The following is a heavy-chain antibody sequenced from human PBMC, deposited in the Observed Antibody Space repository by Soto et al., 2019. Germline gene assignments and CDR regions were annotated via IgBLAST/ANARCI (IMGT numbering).Heavy chain of an antibody. Sequence: SETLSLTCIVSGGSISSYYWSWIRQPPGKGLEWIGYFYYSGNTNCNPSLKSRVTISLDTPKNQFSLKLSSVTAADTAVYYCASSSYYYYMDVWGKGTTVTVSS. CDR3: ASSSYYYYMDV. V-gene: IGHV4-59*01. D-gene: IGHD2-2*01. CDR2: FYYSGNT. CDR1: GGSISSYY. J-gene: IGHJ6*03.